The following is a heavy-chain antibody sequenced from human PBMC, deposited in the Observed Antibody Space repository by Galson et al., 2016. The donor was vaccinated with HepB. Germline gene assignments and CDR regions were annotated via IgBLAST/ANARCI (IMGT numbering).Heavy chain of an antibody. CDR1: GYTFTAYY. CDR3: ARGYNLWSSFDAFGF. CDR2: INPNSGGT. D-gene: IGHD4/OR15-4a*01. J-gene: IGHJ3*01. Sequence: SVKVSCRASGYTFTAYYMHWVRQAPGQGLEWLGWINPNSGGTNYAQKFQGWVTMTTDTSKTTAYMDLSRLKSDDTAVYYCARGYNLWSSFDAFGFGGQGTMVTVSS. V-gene: IGHV1-2*04.